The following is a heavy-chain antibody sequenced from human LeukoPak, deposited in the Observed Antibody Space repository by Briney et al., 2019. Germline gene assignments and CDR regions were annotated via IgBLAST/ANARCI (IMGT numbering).Heavy chain of an antibody. V-gene: IGHV3-23*01. CDR3: AKRSAESSGYFDY. D-gene: IGHD6-19*01. J-gene: IGHJ4*02. CDR2: ISSSGSTI. Sequence: PGGSLRLSCAASGFTVSSYGMTWVRQAPGKGLEWVSYISSSGSTIYYADSVKGRFTISRDNSKNTLYLQMNSLRAEDTAVYYCAKRSAESSGYFDYWGQGTLVTVSS. CDR1: GFTVSSYG.